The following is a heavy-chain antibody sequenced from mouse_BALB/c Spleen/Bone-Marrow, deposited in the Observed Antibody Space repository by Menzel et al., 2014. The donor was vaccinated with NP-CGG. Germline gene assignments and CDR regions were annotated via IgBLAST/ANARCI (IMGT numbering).Heavy chain of an antibody. CDR3: TLRWSYYAMVY. Sequence: LQQSGSELVRPGASVKLSCKASGYTFTSYWMHWVKQRPGQGLEWIGNIYPGSGSTNYDEKFKSKATLTVDTSSSTAYMQLSSLTSEDSAVYYCTLRWSYYAMVYWGQGTSVTVSS. J-gene: IGHJ4*01. CDR2: IYPGSGST. CDR1: GYTFTSYW. V-gene: IGHV1S22*01. D-gene: IGHD2-3*01.